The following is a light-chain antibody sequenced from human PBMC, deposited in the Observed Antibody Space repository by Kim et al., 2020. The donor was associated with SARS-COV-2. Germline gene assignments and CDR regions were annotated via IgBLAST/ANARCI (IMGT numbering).Light chain of an antibody. CDR3: QSADSSGMV. CDR2: KDS. J-gene: IGLJ1*01. CDR1: ALPKQY. V-gene: IGLV3-25*03. Sequence: VSPRQTARITCSGDALPKQYAYWYQQKPGQAPVLVIYKDSERPSGIPERFSGSSSGTTVTLTISGVQAEDEADYYCQSADSSGMVFGTGTKVTVL.